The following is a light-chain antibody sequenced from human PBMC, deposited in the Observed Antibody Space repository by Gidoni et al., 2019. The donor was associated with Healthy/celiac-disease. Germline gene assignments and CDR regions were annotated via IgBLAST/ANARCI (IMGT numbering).Light chain of an antibody. CDR1: QSISSR. J-gene: IGKJ2*01. V-gene: IGKV1-5*01. Sequence: DIQMTQSPSTLSASVGDRVTITCRASQSISSRLALYQQKPGTAPKLLIYDASSLESGVPARFSGSGSGTEFTLTISSLQPDDFATYYCQQYNSYSYTFGQXTKLEIK. CDR2: DAS. CDR3: QQYNSYSYT.